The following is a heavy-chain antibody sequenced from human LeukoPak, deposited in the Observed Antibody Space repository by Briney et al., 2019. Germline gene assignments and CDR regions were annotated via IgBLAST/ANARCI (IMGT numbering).Heavy chain of an antibody. J-gene: IGHJ4*02. CDR3: ARAPPRGYYDSSGLTPFDY. CDR2: ISSSSSYI. V-gene: IGHV3-21*01. D-gene: IGHD3-22*01. CDR1: GFTFSSYS. Sequence: GGSLRLSCAASGFTFSSYSMNWVRQAPGKGLEWVSSISSSSSYIYYADSVKGRFTISRDNAKNSLYLQMNSLRAEDTAVYYCARAPPRGYYDSSGLTPFDYWGQGTLVTVSS.